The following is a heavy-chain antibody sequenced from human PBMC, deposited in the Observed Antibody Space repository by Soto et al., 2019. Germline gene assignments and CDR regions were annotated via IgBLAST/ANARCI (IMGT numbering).Heavy chain of an antibody. CDR2: MNPNSGNT. Sequence: QVQLVQSGPELKKLGPSLKFSCRAFENPFPGMKINWVRQATGQGLEWMGWMNPNSGNTDYAQKFQGRVTMTRNTSISTAYMELSSLRSDDTAVYYCAREKSYGYADYWGQGTLVTVSS. D-gene: IGHD5-18*01. V-gene: IGHV1-8*01. J-gene: IGHJ4*02. CDR1: ENPFPGMK. CDR3: AREKSYGYADY.